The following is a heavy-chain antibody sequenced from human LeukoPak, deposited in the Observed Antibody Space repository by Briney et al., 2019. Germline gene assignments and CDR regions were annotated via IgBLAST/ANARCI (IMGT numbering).Heavy chain of an antibody. J-gene: IGHJ4*02. CDR3: ARGHSYSSSFDY. Sequence: ASVKVSCKASGYTFTGYYMHWVRQAPGQALEWMGWINLNSGGTNYAQNFQGRVTMTRDTSISIAYMDLSRLSSDDRAVYYCARGHSYSSSFDYWGQGTLVTVSS. CDR1: GYTFTGYY. V-gene: IGHV1-2*02. CDR2: INLNSGGT. D-gene: IGHD6-13*01.